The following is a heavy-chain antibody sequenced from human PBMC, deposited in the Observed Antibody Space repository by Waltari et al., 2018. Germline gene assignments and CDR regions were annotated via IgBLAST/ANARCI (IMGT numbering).Heavy chain of an antibody. CDR1: GGSFTGHY. Sequence: QLHLQQWGAGLFRPSVTLSLTCGVDGGSFTGHYWSWIRQTPGKGLEWIGEVNQSGHTNYNPSLTSRVTISVDTSKSQFFLTLISVTAADTAVYYCARGRGWEDLVAGDYYYGMDVWGQGTTVTVSS. CDR3: ARGRGWEDLVAGDYYYGMDV. CDR2: VNQSGHT. J-gene: IGHJ6*02. D-gene: IGHD6-19*01. V-gene: IGHV4-34*01.